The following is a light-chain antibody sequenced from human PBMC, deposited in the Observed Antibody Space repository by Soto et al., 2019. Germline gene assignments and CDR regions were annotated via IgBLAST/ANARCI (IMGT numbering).Light chain of an antibody. J-gene: IGKJ1*01. CDR1: QSVSRTY. CDR2: ATS. CDR3: QQYGRSGT. Sequence: ENVLTQSPGTLSLSPGERATLSCRASQSVSRTYLAWYQQKPVQAPRLLIYATSSRATGIPDRFSGSGSGTDFTHTISRLEPEDFAVYYCQQYGRSGTFGQGTKVEIK. V-gene: IGKV3-20*01.